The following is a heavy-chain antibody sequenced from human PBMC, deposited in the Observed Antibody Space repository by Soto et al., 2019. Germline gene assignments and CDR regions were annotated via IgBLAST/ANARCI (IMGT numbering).Heavy chain of an antibody. Sequence: QVQLVQSAAEVKKPGSSVKVSCKASGGTSSSYVFSWVRQAPGQGLEWMGAFMPVFGSTNYAQKFQGRVTINADKSTTKTYMELSSLRSDDPAIYYCASRNGTIFGAVISTLDYGMDVWGQGTTVTVSS. CDR1: GGTSSSYV. V-gene: IGHV1-69*06. CDR3: ASRNGTIFGAVISTLDYGMDV. D-gene: IGHD3-3*01. J-gene: IGHJ6*02. CDR2: FMPVFGST.